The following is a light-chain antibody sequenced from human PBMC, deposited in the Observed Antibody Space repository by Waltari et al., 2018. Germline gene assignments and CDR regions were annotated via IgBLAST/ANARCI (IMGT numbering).Light chain of an antibody. V-gene: IGKV3-15*01. J-gene: IGKJ2*01. CDR1: QSVSSN. CDR3: QQYNNWPPFT. CDR2: GAS. Sequence: EIVMTQSPATLSVSPGERATLSYRASQSVSSNLAWYQHKPGQAPRLLIYGASTRATGIPARFSGSGSGTEFTLTISSLQSEDFAVYYCQQYNNWPPFTFGQGTKLEIK.